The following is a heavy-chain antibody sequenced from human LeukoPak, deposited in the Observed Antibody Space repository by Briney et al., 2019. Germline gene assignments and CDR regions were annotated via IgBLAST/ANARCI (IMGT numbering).Heavy chain of an antibody. CDR3: ARGRGAAPEWYFDY. CDR1: GFTFSSYA. Sequence: GGSLRLSCAASGFTFSSYAMHWVRQAPGKGLEWVAVISYDGSNKYYADSVKGRFTISRDNSKNTLYLQMNSLRAEDTAVYYCARGRGAAPEWYFDYWGQGTLVTVSS. V-gene: IGHV3-30-3*01. CDR2: ISYDGSNK. D-gene: IGHD2-8*01. J-gene: IGHJ4*02.